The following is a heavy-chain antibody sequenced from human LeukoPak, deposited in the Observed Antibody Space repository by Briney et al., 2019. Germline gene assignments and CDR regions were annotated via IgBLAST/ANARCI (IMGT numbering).Heavy chain of an antibody. D-gene: IGHD3-22*01. CDR1: GFTFSSYG. Sequence: PGGSLRLSCAASGFTFSSYGMHWVRQAPGKGLEWVAVIWYDGSNKYYADSVKGRFTISRDNSKNTLYLQMNSLRAEDTAVYYCARVITYYYDSSGYPDYWGQGTLVTVSS. CDR2: IWYDGSNK. CDR3: ARVITYYYDSSGYPDY. J-gene: IGHJ4*02. V-gene: IGHV3-33*01.